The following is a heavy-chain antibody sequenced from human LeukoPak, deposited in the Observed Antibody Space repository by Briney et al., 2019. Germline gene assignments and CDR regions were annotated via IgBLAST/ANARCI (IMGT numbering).Heavy chain of an antibody. CDR1: GYTFTGYY. CDR3: ASQREVSSWYGTYYYYYMDV. Sequence: ASVKVSCKASGYTFTGYYMHWVRQAPGQGLEWMGWINPNSGSTNYAQKFQGRVTMTRDTSISTAYMELSRLRSDDTAVYYCASQREVSSWYGTYYYYYMDVWGKGTTVTVSS. CDR2: INPNSGST. V-gene: IGHV1-2*02. J-gene: IGHJ6*03. D-gene: IGHD6-13*01.